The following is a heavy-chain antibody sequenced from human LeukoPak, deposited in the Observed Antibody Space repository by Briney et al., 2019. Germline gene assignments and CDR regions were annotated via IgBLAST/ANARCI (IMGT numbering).Heavy chain of an antibody. D-gene: IGHD2-15*01. CDR2: IIPILGIA. J-gene: IGHJ2*01. Sequence: SVKVSCKASGGTFSSYTISWVRQAPGQGLEWMGRIIPILGIANYAQKFQGRVTITADKSTSTAYMELRSLRSEDTAVYYCAKTATLSPYVDWYFDLWGRGTLVTVSS. V-gene: IGHV1-69*02. CDR1: GGTFSSYT. CDR3: AKTATLSPYVDWYFDL.